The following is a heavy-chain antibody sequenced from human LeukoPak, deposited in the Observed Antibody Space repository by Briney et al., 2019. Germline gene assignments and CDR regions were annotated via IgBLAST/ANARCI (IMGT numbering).Heavy chain of an antibody. CDR2: ISGSGGST. D-gene: IGHD6-19*01. V-gene: IGHV3-23*01. CDR3: AKDRSGGGDYYFGMDV. J-gene: IGHJ6*02. Sequence: GGSLRLSCAASGLTFSSYAMSWVRQAPGKGLEWVSSISGSGGSTHYTDSVKGRFTISRDNSQNTLYLQMNSLRAEDTAVYYCAKDRSGGGDYYFGMDVWGPGTTVTVSS. CDR1: GLTFSSYA.